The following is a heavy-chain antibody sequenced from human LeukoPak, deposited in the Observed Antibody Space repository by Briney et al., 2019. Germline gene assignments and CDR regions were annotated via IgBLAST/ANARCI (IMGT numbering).Heavy chain of an antibody. CDR2: ISTSGTT. J-gene: IGHJ4*02. V-gene: IGHV4-4*07. D-gene: IGHD3-10*01. CDR3: ARLVSKSGSYTYYLDY. Sequence: YPSDTLSLTCTVSGGSISSYYWSWIRQPAGKGLEWIRRISTSGTTNYNHSLKSRVTMSVDMSKNQFSLKLSSVTAADTAVYYCARLVSKSGSYTYYLDYWGQGTLVTVSS. CDR1: GGSISSYY.